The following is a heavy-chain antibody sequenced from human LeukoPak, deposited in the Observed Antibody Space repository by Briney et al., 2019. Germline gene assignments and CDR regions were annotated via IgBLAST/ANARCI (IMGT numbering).Heavy chain of an antibody. V-gene: IGHV3-7*01. D-gene: IGHD5-12*01. CDR3: ARVGYSGWNLEY. CDR2: INQAGSVQ. CDR1: GFTFRSYW. Sequence: GGFLRLSCAASGFTFRSYWMSWVRQAPGKGLEWVANINQAGSVQYYVDSVKGRFTISRDDAKNSLYVQMNSLREEDTAVYYCARVGYSGWNLEYWGQGTLVTVSS. J-gene: IGHJ4*02.